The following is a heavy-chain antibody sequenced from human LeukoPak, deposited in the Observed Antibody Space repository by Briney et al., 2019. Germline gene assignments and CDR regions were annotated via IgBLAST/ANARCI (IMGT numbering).Heavy chain of an antibody. CDR1: GGSISSSTYY. CDR2: IYYSGST. V-gene: IGHV4-39*01. CDR3: ASLVEYSSSSVYFQH. J-gene: IGHJ1*01. Sequence: PSETLSLTCTVSGGSISSSTYYWGWIRQSPGKGLEWIVSIYYSGSTCYNPSLKSRVTISVDTSKNQFSLKLSSVTAADTAVYYCASLVEYSSSSVYFQHWGQGTLVTVSS. D-gene: IGHD6-6*01.